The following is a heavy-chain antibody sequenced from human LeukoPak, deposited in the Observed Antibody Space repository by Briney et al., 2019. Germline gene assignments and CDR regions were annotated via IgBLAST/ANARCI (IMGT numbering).Heavy chain of an antibody. CDR1: GYTFTGYY. V-gene: IGHV1-2*02. CDR3: ARVYDFWSGPLGY. J-gene: IGHJ4*02. D-gene: IGHD3-3*01. CDR2: INPNSGGT. Sequence: GASVKVSCKASGYTFTGYYMHWVRQAPGQGLEWMGWINPNSGGTNYAQKFQGRVTMTRDTSISTAYMELSRLRSDDTAVYYCARVYDFWSGPLGYWGQGTLVTVSS.